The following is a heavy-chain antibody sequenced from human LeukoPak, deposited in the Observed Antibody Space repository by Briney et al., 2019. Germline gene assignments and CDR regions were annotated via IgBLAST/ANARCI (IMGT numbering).Heavy chain of an antibody. D-gene: IGHD1-26*01. CDR3: ASHLSAAVPGAISTPYTWFDP. Sequence: PSETLSLTCTVSGGSISSSSYYWDWIRQPPGKGLEWIGSLSHSGNTYYNPSHRSRVTISLDTSKNQFSLKLSSVTAADTAVYFCASHLSAAVPGAISTPYTWFDPWGQGTLVTVSS. J-gene: IGHJ5*02. CDR1: GGSISSSSYY. V-gene: IGHV4-39*01. CDR2: LSHSGNT.